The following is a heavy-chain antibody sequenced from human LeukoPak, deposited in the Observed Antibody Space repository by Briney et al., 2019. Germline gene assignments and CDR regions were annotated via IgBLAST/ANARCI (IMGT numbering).Heavy chain of an antibody. CDR3: ARGGPEWPLDY. CDR2: IWYDGSNT. CDR1: GFXFNTYG. Sequence: GGSLRLSCAASGFXFNTYGILWVRQAPGKGLECVAVIWYDGSNTYYADSVKGRFTISRDNSKNTLYLQMNSLRAEDTAVYYCARGGPEWPLDYWGQGPLVTVSS. V-gene: IGHV3-33*01. D-gene: IGHD3-3*01. J-gene: IGHJ4*02.